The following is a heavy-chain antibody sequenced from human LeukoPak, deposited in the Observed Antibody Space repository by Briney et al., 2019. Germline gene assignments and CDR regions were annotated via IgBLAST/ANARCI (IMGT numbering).Heavy chain of an antibody. CDR2: ISPNNGDT. D-gene: IGHD6-19*01. J-gene: IGHJ4*02. V-gene: IGHV1-2*02. Sequence: ASVNVSCKASGYTFTGYDIHWVRQAPGQGLEWMGWISPNNGDTKYAQKFQGRVTLTRDTSIRTAYMEVSSLRSDDTAVYYCARGQQWLEAFDYWGLGTLVTVSS. CDR1: GYTFTGYD. CDR3: ARGQQWLEAFDY.